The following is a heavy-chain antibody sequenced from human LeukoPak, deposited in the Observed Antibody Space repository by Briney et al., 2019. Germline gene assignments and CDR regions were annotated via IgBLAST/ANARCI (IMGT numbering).Heavy chain of an antibody. J-gene: IGHJ4*02. CDR3: ARDRIGWYLDY. CDR2: IWYDGSNK. D-gene: IGHD6-19*01. Sequence: GSLRLSCAASGFTFSSYAMSWVRQAPGKGLEWVAVIWYDGSNKYYADSVKGRFTISRDNSKNTLYLQMNSLRAEDTAVYYCARDRIGWYLDYWGQGTLVTVSS. V-gene: IGHV3-33*08. CDR1: GFTFSSYA.